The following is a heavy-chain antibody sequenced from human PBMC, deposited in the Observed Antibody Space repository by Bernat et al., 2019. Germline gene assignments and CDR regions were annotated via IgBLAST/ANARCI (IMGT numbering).Heavy chain of an antibody. J-gene: IGHJ4*02. CDR2: ISSSGSTK. CDR1: GFPFSSFE. D-gene: IGHD4-17*01. CDR3: ARVTSVIYLDY. Sequence: EVQLVESGGGLQQPGGSLRLSCAASGFPFSSFEMNWVRQAPGKGLEWVSYISSSGSTKYYADSVKGRFTISRDNAKNSLYLQMNSLRAEDTAVYFCARVTSVIYLDYWGQGTLVTVSS. V-gene: IGHV3-48*03.